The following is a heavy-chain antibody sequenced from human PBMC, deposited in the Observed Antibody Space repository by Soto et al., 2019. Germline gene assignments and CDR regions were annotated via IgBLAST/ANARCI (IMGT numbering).Heavy chain of an antibody. CDR2: INAGNGNT. Sequence: ASVKVSCKASGYTFTSYAMHWVRQAPGQRLEWMGWINAGNGNTKYSQKFQGRVTITRDTSASTAYMELSSLRSEDTAVYYCARDRGGYDGFDYWGQGTLVTVSS. J-gene: IGHJ4*02. CDR1: GYTFTSYA. CDR3: ARDRGGYDGFDY. D-gene: IGHD5-12*01. V-gene: IGHV1-3*01.